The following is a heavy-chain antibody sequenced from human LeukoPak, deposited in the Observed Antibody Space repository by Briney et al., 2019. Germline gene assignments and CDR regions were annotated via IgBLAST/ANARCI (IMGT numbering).Heavy chain of an antibody. J-gene: IGHJ4*02. Sequence: GGSLRLSCAASGFTFSSYWMHWVRQAPGKGLEWVAVIWYDGSNKYYADSVKGRFTISRDNSKNTLYLQMNSLRAEDTAVYYCAKDAAMVYFDYWGQGTLVTVSS. D-gene: IGHD5-18*01. CDR2: IWYDGSNK. CDR1: GFTFSSYW. V-gene: IGHV3-33*06. CDR3: AKDAAMVYFDY.